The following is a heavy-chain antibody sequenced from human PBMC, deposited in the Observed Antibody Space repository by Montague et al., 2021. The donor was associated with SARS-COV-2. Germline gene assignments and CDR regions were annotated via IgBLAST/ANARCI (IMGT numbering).Heavy chain of an antibody. V-gene: IGHV4-61*02. Sequence: TLSLTCTVSGASISTGIYYWSWIRQPAGKGLEWIGRIQTTGHTDYNSSLESRVFMSVDTSTNQFSLSLTSATAADTAVYFCARFWSGTLEFDLWGQGTLVTVSS. D-gene: IGHD1-1*01. CDR2: IQTTGHT. CDR3: ARFWSGTLEFDL. CDR1: GASISTGIYY. J-gene: IGHJ4*02.